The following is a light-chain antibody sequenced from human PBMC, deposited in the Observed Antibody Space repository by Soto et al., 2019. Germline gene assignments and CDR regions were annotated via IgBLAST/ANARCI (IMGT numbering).Light chain of an antibody. J-gene: IGLJ1*01. CDR2: EVN. CDR1: SSDVGNYNL. CDR3: CSNGGASTTYV. V-gene: IGLV2-23*02. Sequence: QSALTQPASVSGSPGKSITLSCTGTSSDVGNYNLVSWYQQHPGKAPKLMIYEVNKRPSGVSNRFSGSKSGNTASLTISGLQAEDEADYYCCSNGGASTTYVFGTATKLTVL.